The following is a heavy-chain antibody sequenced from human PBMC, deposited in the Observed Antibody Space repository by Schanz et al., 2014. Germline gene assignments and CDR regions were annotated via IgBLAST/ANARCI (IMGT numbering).Heavy chain of an antibody. D-gene: IGHD2-2*01. V-gene: IGHV1-46*03. CDR3: ARGGFFDSTSFDS. CDR1: GYTFTSYY. Sequence: QVQLVQSGAEVKKPGASVKASCKASGYTFTSYYIHWVRQAPGQGLEWMGKINPSSGTTRIAQNFQGRLTVTRDTSTSTVNMELSSLRSEDTAVYYCARGGFFDSTSFDSWGQGTLXTVSS. J-gene: IGHJ4*02. CDR2: INPSSGTT.